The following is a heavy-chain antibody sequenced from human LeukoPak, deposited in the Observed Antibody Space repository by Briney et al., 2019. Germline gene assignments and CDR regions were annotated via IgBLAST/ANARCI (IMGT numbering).Heavy chain of an antibody. J-gene: IGHJ4*02. CDR3: ARLWDSSSSLDY. CDR2: THYSGTT. Sequence: SETLSLTCTVSGGSISSYYWSWIRLPPGKGLEWIGYTHYSGTTNYNPSLKSRVTISIDTSKNQVSLKLSSVTAADTAVYYCARLWDSSSSLDYWGQGTLVTVSS. D-gene: IGHD6-6*01. CDR1: GGSISSYY. V-gene: IGHV4-59*08.